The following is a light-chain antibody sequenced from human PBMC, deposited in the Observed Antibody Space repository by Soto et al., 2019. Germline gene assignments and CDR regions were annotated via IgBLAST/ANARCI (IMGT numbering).Light chain of an antibody. Sequence: QPVLTQPASVSGSPGQSITISCTGSSSDIGGYKFVSWFQQHPGKVPKLIIYEVSNRPSGVSDRFSGAKSGKTASLTISGLQPDDEAEYYCTSYSVSGTHYVFGSGTKVTVL. V-gene: IGLV2-14*01. CDR1: SSDIGGYKF. CDR3: TSYSVSGTHYV. J-gene: IGLJ1*01. CDR2: EVS.